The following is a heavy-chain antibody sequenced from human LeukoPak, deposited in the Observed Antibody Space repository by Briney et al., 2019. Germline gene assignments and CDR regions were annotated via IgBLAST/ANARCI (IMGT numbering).Heavy chain of an antibody. CDR2: IYYSGST. CDR1: GYSISSGYY. Sequence: SETLSLTCTVSGYSISSGYYWGWIRQPPGKGLEWIGSIYYSGSTYYNPSLKSRVTISVDTSKNQFSLKLSSVTAADTAVYYCASLKDRDRIDYWGQGTLVTVSS. CDR3: ASLKDRDRIDY. V-gene: IGHV4-38-2*02. J-gene: IGHJ4*02.